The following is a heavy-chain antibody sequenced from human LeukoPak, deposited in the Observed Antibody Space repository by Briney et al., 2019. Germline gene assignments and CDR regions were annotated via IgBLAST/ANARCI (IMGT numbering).Heavy chain of an antibody. J-gene: IGHJ5*02. D-gene: IGHD3-22*01. CDR2: INPNSGGT. CDR3: APDHGSGSPPVGRFDP. CDR1: GYTFTGYY. V-gene: IGHV1-2*02. Sequence: GASVKVSCKASGYTFTGYYMHWVRQAPGQGLEWMGWINPNSGGTNYAQKFQGRVTMTRDTSISTAYMELSRLRSDDTAVYYCAPDHGSGSPPVGRFDPWGQGTLVTVSS.